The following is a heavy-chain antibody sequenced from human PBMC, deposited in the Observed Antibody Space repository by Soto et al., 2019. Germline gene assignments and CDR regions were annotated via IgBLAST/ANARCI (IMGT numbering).Heavy chain of an antibody. D-gene: IGHD2-8*01. CDR2: MKSKTDGGTT. Sequence: EVQLVESGGGLVKPGGSLRLSCAASGFTFTNAWINWVRQAPGKGLEWVGRMKSKTDGGTTDYAEPVKGRFDISRDDSNNMVYLQMNSLKIEDTAIYYCTTDSYSTIIIVRFDYWGHGTLVTVSP. CDR3: TTDSYSTIIIVRFDY. J-gene: IGHJ4*01. V-gene: IGHV3-15*07. CDR1: GFTFTNAW.